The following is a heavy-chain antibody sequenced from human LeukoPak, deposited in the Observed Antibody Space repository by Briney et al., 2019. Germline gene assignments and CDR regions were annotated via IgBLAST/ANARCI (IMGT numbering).Heavy chain of an antibody. J-gene: IGHJ5*02. CDR1: GFTFSDHY. V-gene: IGHV3-11*01. Sequence: RTGGTLRLSCTGSGFTFSDHYMTWIRQAPGKGLEWISYISSSGTTTYYADSVKGRFTISRANAKTSVYLQMEGLRADNTAVYYCARVGSSRGWFDPWGHGTLVTVSS. CDR2: ISSSGTTT. D-gene: IGHD3-10*01. CDR3: ARVGSSRGWFDP.